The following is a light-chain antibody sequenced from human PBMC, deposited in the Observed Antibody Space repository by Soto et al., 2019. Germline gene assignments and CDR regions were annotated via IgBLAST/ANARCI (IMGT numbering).Light chain of an antibody. V-gene: IGKV4-1*01. Sequence: DIVMTQSPDSLAVSLGARATINCKSSQSVLYSSNNKNYLAWYQQKPGQPPKLLIYWASTRESGVPDRFSGCGCGTDFTLTISSLQAEDVAVYYCQQYYSTPPAFGGGTKVEIK. CDR3: QQYYSTPPA. CDR1: QSVLYSSNNKNY. CDR2: WAS. J-gene: IGKJ4*01.